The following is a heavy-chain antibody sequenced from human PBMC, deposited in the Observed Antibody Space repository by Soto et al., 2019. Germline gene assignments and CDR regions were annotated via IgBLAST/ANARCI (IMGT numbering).Heavy chain of an antibody. V-gene: IGHV3-11*01. Sequence: GSLRVAGAASAFIVRDLSMSWIRQAPGKRLEWLSYTGFVVNTIYYADSVKARFTVSRDNAKNSLYLQMNSLRVEDTAVYYCAKGMVSTSCYTGFDYWGQGTLVSVSS. D-gene: IGHD2-2*02. CDR1: AFIVRDLS. CDR3: AKGMVSTSCYTGFDY. CDR2: TGFVVNTI. J-gene: IGHJ4*02.